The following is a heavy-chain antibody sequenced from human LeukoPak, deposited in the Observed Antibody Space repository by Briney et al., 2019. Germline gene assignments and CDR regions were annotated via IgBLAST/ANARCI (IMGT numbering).Heavy chain of an antibody. J-gene: IGHJ4*02. Sequence: PGGSLRLSCAASGFTFSSYSMNWVRQAPGKGLEWVSSISSSSSSTIYYADSVKGRFTISRDNAKNSLYLQMNSLRAEDTAVYYCAREGIYRMVDYWGQGTLVTVSS. CDR3: AREGIYRMVDY. CDR2: ISSSSSSTI. D-gene: IGHD3-10*01. CDR1: GFTFSSYS. V-gene: IGHV3-48*04.